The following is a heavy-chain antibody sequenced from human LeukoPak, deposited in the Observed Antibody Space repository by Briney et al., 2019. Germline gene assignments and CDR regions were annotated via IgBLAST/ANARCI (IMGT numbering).Heavy chain of an antibody. V-gene: IGHV3-30*03. CDR2: ISYDGSNK. CDR1: GFTFSSHW. D-gene: IGHD6-13*01. J-gene: IGHJ4*02. CDR3: ARDRAAGIMVDY. Sequence: GGSLRLSCADSGFTFSSHWMSWVRQAPGKGLEWVAVISYDGSNKYYADSVKGRFTISRDNSKNTLYLQMNSLGAEDTAVYYCARDRAAGIMVDYWGQGTLVTVSS.